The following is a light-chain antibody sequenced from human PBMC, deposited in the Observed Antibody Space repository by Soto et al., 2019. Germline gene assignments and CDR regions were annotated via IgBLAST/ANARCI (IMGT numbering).Light chain of an antibody. Sequence: DIQMTQSPSSLSASVGDRVTITCRASQGIGYYLAWYQQRPGKVPKLLIYATSTLQSGVPSRFSGSGSGPDFTLTISSLQPEDVGTYYCQKYDHAPLTFGGGTKVEIK. V-gene: IGKV1-27*01. CDR2: ATS. CDR1: QGIGYY. CDR3: QKYDHAPLT. J-gene: IGKJ4*01.